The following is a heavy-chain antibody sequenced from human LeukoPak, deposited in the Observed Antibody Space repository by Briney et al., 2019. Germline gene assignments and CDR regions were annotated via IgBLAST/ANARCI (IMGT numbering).Heavy chain of an antibody. J-gene: IGHJ5*02. V-gene: IGHV1-46*01. CDR3: AREGLMGYCSGGSCYSIPQFDP. CDR1: GYTFTSYY. D-gene: IGHD2-15*01. Sequence: ASVKVSCKASGYTFTSYYMHWVRQAPGQGLEWMGIINPSGGSTSYAQKFQGRVTMTRDTSTSTVYMELSSLRSEDTAVYYCAREGLMGYCSGGSCYSIPQFDPWGQGTLVAVSS. CDR2: INPSGGST.